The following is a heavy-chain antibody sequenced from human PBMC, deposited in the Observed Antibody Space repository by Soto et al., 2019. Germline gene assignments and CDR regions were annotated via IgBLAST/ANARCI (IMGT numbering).Heavy chain of an antibody. Sequence: PGGSLRLSCAASGFRFSAYAMTWVRQAPGKGLEWVSNIKNDGDATYYADSVKGRFTISRDNSMNMLFLQMNSLRAQDTAVYYCAAGNPPRDYWGQGTLVTVPQ. V-gene: IGHV3-23*01. D-gene: IGHD6-13*01. CDR3: AAGNPPRDY. CDR2: IKNDGDAT. CDR1: GFRFSAYA. J-gene: IGHJ4*02.